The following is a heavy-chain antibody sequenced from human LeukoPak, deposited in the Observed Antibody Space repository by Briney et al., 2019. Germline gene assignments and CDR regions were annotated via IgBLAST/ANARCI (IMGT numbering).Heavy chain of an antibody. CDR1: GFTFSSYG. J-gene: IGHJ4*02. D-gene: IGHD4-17*01. CDR2: ISYDGSSK. Sequence: GGSLRLSCAASGFTFSSYGMHWVRQAPGKGLKGVAVISYDGSSKYYADSVKGRFTISRDNSKNTLYLQMYSLRAEDTAVYYCAKGHTTVTTLWYWGQGTLVTVSS. V-gene: IGHV3-30*18. CDR3: AKGHTTVTTLWY.